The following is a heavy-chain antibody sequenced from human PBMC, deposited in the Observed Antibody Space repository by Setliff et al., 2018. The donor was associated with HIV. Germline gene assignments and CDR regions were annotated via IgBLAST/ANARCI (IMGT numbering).Heavy chain of an antibody. CDR3: IIAYSSGWLAPMGFDS. CDR2: IYYSGST. CDR1: GGSITSSGYH. V-gene: IGHV4-39*01. Sequence: PSETLSLTCSVSGGSITSSGYHWGWIRQPPGKGLEWIGNIYYSGSTYYNPSLKSRATISVDMSKNQFSLRLSSVTAADTAVYYCIIAYSSGWLAPMGFDSWGQGTLVTVSS. D-gene: IGHD6-19*01. J-gene: IGHJ4*02.